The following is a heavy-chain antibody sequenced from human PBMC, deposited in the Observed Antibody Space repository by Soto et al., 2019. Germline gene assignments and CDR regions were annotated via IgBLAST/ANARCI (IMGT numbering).Heavy chain of an antibody. V-gene: IGHV3-23*01. D-gene: IGHD3-22*01. Sequence: EVQLLESGGGLVQPGGSLRLSCAASGFTFSSYAMSWVRQAPGKGLEWVSAISGSGGSTYYADSVKGRFTISRDNSKNTLYLQMNSLRAEDTAVYYCATSHYYYDSGATDAFDIWGQGTMVTVSS. CDR2: ISGSGGST. J-gene: IGHJ3*02. CDR1: GFTFSSYA. CDR3: ATSHYYYDSGATDAFDI.